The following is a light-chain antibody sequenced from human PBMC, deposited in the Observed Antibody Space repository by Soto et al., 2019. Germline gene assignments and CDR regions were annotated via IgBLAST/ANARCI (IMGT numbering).Light chain of an antibody. CDR3: PQYNSYS. J-gene: IGKJ4*01. V-gene: IGKV1-5*03. CDR1: QSISSW. CDR2: KAS. Sequence: DIQMTQSPSTLSASVGDRVTITCRASQSISSWLAWYQQKPGKAPKLLIYKASSLESGVPSRFSGSGSWTEFTLTISSLQPYDFATYYCPQYNSYSFGGGTKVEIK.